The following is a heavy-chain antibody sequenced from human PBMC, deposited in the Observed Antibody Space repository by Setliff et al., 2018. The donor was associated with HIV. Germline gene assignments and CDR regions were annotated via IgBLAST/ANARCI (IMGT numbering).Heavy chain of an antibody. Sequence: ASVKVSCKASGYTFTSYDINWVRQATGQGLEWMGWMNPNSGNTGYAQKFQGRVTMTRNTSISTAYMELSSLRSEDTAVYYCGRGRYNFWSGYRWFDPWCQGTLVTV. V-gene: IGHV1-8*02. J-gene: IGHJ5*02. CDR3: GRGRYNFWSGYRWFDP. CDR2: MNPNSGNT. CDR1: GYTFTSYD. D-gene: IGHD3-3*01.